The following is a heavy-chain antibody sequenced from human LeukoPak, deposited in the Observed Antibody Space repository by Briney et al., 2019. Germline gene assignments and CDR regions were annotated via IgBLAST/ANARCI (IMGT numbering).Heavy chain of an antibody. V-gene: IGHV1-58*01. CDR3: AATDLSRTYYYASGTAR. CDR1: GFSFTSSS. D-gene: IGHD3-10*01. J-gene: IGHJ4*02. CDR2: IVVGSGKT. Sequence: EASVKVSCKTSGFSFTSSSVQWVRQARGQRLEWIGWIVVGSGKTEYAQKFQERVTITGDMSTSTAYMELSSLRSEDTAVYYCAATDLSRTYYYASGTARWGQGTLVTVSS.